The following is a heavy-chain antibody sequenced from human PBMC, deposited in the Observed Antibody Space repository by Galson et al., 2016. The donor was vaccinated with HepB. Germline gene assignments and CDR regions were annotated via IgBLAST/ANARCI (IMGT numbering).Heavy chain of an antibody. CDR3: ARDLWRGGRIEY. J-gene: IGHJ4*02. V-gene: IGHV3-74*01. CDR1: GFTFSNYW. D-gene: IGHD4-23*01. Sequence: SLRLSCAASGFTFSNYWMHWVRQAPGKGLVWVSHITIDGSTTTYADSVKGRFTISSDNAKNTLYLQMNSLRAEDTAVYYCARDLWRGGRIEYWGQGTLVTVSS. CDR2: ITIDGSTT.